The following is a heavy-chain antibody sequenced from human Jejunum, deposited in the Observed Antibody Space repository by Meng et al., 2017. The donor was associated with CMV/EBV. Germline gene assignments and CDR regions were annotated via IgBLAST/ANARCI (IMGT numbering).Heavy chain of an antibody. CDR2: IYYSGST. CDR3: ASGIKTGIVDL. CDR1: GASISSSDYY. V-gene: IGHV4-39*07. D-gene: IGHD7-27*01. Sequence: QLELQVSCPGVVKPSETLSLTCSVSGASISSSDYYWGWIRQSPGKGLEWIGTIYYSGSTYTNPSLNSAVTISVDTSKNQFSLKLSFVTAADTAVYYCASGIKTGIVDLWGQGTLVTVSS. J-gene: IGHJ5*02.